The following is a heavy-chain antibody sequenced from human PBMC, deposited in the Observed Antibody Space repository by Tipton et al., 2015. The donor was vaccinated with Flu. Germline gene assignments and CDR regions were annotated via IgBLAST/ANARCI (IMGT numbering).Heavy chain of an antibody. CDR3: VRTYGPFNWFDP. Sequence: GLVKPSETLSLTCSVSGYSISSGYYWGWVRRPPGKGLEWIGTIYHSGSTYYNPSLRSRVTISLDTSKNQFSLRLSSVTAADTAVYYCVRTYGPFNWFDPWGQGTLVIVSS. CDR1: GYSISSGYY. D-gene: IGHD3-10*01. V-gene: IGHV4-38-2*01. CDR2: IYHSGST. J-gene: IGHJ5*02.